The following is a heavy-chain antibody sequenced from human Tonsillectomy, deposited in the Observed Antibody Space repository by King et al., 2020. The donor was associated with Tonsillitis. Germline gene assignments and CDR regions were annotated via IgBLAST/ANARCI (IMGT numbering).Heavy chain of an antibody. V-gene: IGHV1-18*04. D-gene: IGHD1-26*01. CDR1: GYSFISYG. Sequence: QLVQSGAEVKKPGASVKVSCKASGYSFISYGISWVRQAPGQGLEWMGWISAYNGNTNYAQNFQGRVTMTTDTSTNTAYMGLRSLRSDGTAVYYCASGWGGSPAMDSYVDLWGRGTLVTVSS. J-gene: IGHJ2*01. CDR3: ASGWGGSPAMDSYVDL. CDR2: ISAYNGNT.